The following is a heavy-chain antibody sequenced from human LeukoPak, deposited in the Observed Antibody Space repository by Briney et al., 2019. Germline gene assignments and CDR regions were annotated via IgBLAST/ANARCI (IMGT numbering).Heavy chain of an antibody. Sequence: SETLSLTCTVSGGSISSGGYYWSWIRQPPGKGLEWIGYIYHSGSTYYNPSLKSRVTISVDTSKNQFSLKLSSVTAADTAVYYCAREDVGYGDLPDAFDIWGQGTMVTVSS. CDR2: IYHSGST. D-gene: IGHD4-17*01. CDR3: AREDVGYGDLPDAFDI. V-gene: IGHV4-30-2*01. J-gene: IGHJ3*02. CDR1: GGSISSGGYY.